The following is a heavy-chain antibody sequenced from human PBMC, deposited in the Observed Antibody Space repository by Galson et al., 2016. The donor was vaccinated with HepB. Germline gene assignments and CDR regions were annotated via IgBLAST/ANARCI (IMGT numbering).Heavy chain of an antibody. Sequence: SETLSLTCAVYDGSFSGFYWSWIRQPPGKGLEWIGEISESGTTNYNPSLKSRVSISADKSKNQFSLKLSSVTAADTAVYYCARRPVGGYSGYVPFDYWGQGTLVTVYS. CDR2: ISESGTT. CDR3: ARRPVGGYSGYVPFDY. CDR1: DGSFSGFY. V-gene: IGHV4-34*01. D-gene: IGHD5-12*01. J-gene: IGHJ4*02.